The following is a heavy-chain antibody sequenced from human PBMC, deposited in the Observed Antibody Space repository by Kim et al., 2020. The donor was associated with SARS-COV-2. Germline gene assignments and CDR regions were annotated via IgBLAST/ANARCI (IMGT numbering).Heavy chain of an antibody. J-gene: IGHJ3*01. CDR3: TKTCARGASYDV. D-gene: IGHD2-15*01. CDR2: IYYTDGST. Sequence: SETLSLTCTVSGGSISSSSTYWVWVRQPTGMDLDLIGYIYYTDGSTYPIQSLQTRFTNTLDNSMYQYFHSLRSVTAADKAVAYCTKTCARGASYDVSVQG. CDR1: GGSISSSSTY. V-gene: IGHV4-39*01.